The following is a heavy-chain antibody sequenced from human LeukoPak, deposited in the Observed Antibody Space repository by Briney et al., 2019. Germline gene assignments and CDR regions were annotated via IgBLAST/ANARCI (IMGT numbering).Heavy chain of an antibody. D-gene: IGHD3-22*01. V-gene: IGHV1-69*04. CDR2: IIPILGIA. CDR3: AREGYYDSSGLRYFDY. J-gene: IGHJ4*02. CDR1: GGTFSSYT. Sequence: GASVKVSCKASGGTFSSYTISWVRQAPGQGLEWMGRIIPILGIANYAQKFQGRVTITADKSTSTAYMELSSLRSEDTAVYYCAREGYYDSSGLRYFDYRGQGTLVTVSS.